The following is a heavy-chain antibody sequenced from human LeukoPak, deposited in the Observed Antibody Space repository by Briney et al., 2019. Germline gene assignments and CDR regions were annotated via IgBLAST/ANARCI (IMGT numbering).Heavy chain of an antibody. Sequence: GKSLSLSCVASGFSFSDSVIHWVRQAADEGLEWVAVISHDVKTTYYADSAKGRFTISRDNSRNTVFLQMNRLRPEDTAVYYCVKEGYYGWGSSPTFYFDYSGQGTRVTVSS. V-gene: IGHV3-30*04. CDR2: ISHDVKTT. CDR3: VKEGYYGWGSSPTFYFDY. D-gene: IGHD3-10*01. J-gene: IGHJ4*02. CDR1: GFSFSDSV.